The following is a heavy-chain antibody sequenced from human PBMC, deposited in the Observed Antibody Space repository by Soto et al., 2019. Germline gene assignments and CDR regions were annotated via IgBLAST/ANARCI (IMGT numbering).Heavy chain of an antibody. V-gene: IGHV3-23*01. J-gene: IGHJ4*02. D-gene: IGHD2-15*01. CDR1: GFTFSSYA. CDR2: ISGSGGST. Sequence: GSLRLSCAASGFTFSSYAMSWVRQAPGKGLEWVSAISGSGGSTYYADSVKGRFTISRDNSKNTLYLQMNSLRAEDTAVYYCAKAVVVVLVGRYFDYWGQGTLVTVSS. CDR3: AKAVVVVLVGRYFDY.